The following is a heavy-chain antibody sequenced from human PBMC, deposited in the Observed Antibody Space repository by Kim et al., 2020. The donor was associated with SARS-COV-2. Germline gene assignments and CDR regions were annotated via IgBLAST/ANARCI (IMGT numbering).Heavy chain of an antibody. Sequence: GGSLRLSCAASGFTFSSYAMSWVRQAPGKGLEWVSAISGSGGSTYYADSVKGRFTISRDNSKNTLYLQMNSLRAEDTAVYYCAKDSYYGATTSRYYFDYWGQGTLGTVSS. J-gene: IGHJ4*02. CDR2: ISGSGGST. CDR3: AKDSYYGATTSRYYFDY. V-gene: IGHV3-23*01. CDR1: GFTFSSYA. D-gene: IGHD5-12*01.